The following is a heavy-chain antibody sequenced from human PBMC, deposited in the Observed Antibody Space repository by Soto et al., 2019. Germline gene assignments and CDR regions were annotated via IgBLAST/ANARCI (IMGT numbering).Heavy chain of an antibody. J-gene: IGHJ5*02. D-gene: IGHD3-3*01. CDR3: AREMRTWLLKSVLDP. V-gene: IGHV4-59*01. CDR2: FQYSGST. CDR1: GASIRSYA. Sequence: SETLSLTCSVSGASIRSYAWGWIRQPPGEGLEWIGYFQYSGSTKYNPSLKGRVTISIDMPQNQFSLKLSSVTAADTAVYYCAREMRTWLLKSVLDPWGQGTQGTVSS.